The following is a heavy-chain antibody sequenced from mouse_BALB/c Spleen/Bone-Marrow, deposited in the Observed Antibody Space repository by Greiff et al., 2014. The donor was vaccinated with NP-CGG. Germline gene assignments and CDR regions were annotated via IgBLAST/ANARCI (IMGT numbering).Heavy chain of an antibody. D-gene: IGHD2-1*01. CDR1: GFTFSSYG. Sequence: EVKLVESGGGLVQPGGSLKLSCAAPGFTFSSYGMSWVRQTPDKRLELVATINSNGGSTYYPGSVKGRFTISRDTAKNTLYLQMSSLKSEETAMYYCVRGNYGNYVDYFDFWGQGTTLTVSS. V-gene: IGHV5-6-3*01. J-gene: IGHJ2*01. CDR2: INSNGGST. CDR3: VRGNYGNYVDYFDF.